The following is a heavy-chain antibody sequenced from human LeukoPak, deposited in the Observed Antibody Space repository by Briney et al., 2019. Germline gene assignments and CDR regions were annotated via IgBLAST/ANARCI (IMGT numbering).Heavy chain of an antibody. Sequence: GGSLRLSCAASGFTVSSNYMSWVRQAPGKGLEWVSLIYSAGGTYYADSVKGRFTISRDNSKNTLYLQMNSLRAEDTAVYYCAKGHSSSWTLPGYYGMDVWGQGTTVTVSS. D-gene: IGHD6-13*01. CDR1: GFTVSSNY. CDR3: AKGHSSSWTLPGYYGMDV. J-gene: IGHJ6*02. V-gene: IGHV3-53*01. CDR2: IYSAGGT.